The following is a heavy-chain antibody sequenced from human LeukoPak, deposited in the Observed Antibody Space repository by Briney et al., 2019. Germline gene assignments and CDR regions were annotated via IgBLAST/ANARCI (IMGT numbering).Heavy chain of an antibody. CDR1: GFTFTTYW. J-gene: IGHJ4*02. CDR3: ARQLSLGY. V-gene: IGHV3-7*01. CDR2: IKQDGSEQ. Sequence: GGSLRLSCAASGFTFTTYWMSWVRQAPGNGLEWVATIKQDGSEQMYVESVRGRFTISRDNAKNSLFLHMNSLRVEDTAVYFCARQLSLGYWGQGTLVTVSS. D-gene: IGHD2-2*01.